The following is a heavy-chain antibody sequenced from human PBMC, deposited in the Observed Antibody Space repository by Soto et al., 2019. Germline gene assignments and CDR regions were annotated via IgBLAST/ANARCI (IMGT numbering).Heavy chain of an antibody. CDR2: ISGSGGST. CDR3: AKPPAGLTFYYYYYMDV. CDR1: GFTFSSYA. J-gene: IGHJ6*03. Sequence: GGSLRLSCAASGFTFSSYAMSWVRQAPGKGLEWVSAISGSGGSTYYADSVKGRFTISRDNSKNTLYLQMNSLRAEDTAVYYCAKPPAGLTFYYYYYMDVWGKGTTVTVSS. D-gene: IGHD3-9*01. V-gene: IGHV3-23*01.